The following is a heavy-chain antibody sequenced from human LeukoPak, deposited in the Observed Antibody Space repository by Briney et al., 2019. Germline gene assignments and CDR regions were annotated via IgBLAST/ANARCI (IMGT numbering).Heavy chain of an antibody. D-gene: IGHD5-24*01. CDR1: GGTFSSYA. CDR3: ARALSLDGYNHFDY. J-gene: IGHJ4*02. V-gene: IGHV1-69*13. Sequence: GASVKVSCKASGGTFSSYAISWVRQAPGQGLEWMGGIIPIFGTANYAQKFQGRVTITADESTSTAYMELSSLRSEDTAVYYCARALSLDGYNHFDYWGQGTLVIVSS. CDR2: IIPIFGTA.